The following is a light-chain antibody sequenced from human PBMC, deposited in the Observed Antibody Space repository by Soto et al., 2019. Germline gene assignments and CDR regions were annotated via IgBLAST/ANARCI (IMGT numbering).Light chain of an antibody. CDR3: QQYNSYSWP. CDR2: DAS. Sequence: DIQMTQSPSTVSASVGDRVTITCRASQSISSWLAWYQQKPGKAPKLLIYDASSLESGVPSRFSGSGSGTEFTLTISSLQPDDFATYYCQQYNSYSWPFGQGTKVDIK. V-gene: IGKV1-5*01. J-gene: IGKJ1*01. CDR1: QSISSW.